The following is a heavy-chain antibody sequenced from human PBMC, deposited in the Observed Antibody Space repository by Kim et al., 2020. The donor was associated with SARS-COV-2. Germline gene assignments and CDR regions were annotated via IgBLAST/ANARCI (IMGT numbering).Heavy chain of an antibody. CDR1: GGSFSGYY. D-gene: IGHD3-3*01. CDR2: INHSGST. V-gene: IGHV4-34*01. CDR3: ATPGGRGFWGGYYGHDDA. J-gene: IGHJ3*01. Sequence: SETLSLTCAVYGGSFSGYYWSWIRQPPGKGLEWIGEINHSGSTNYNPSLKSRVTISVDTSKNQFSLKLSSVTAADTAVYYCATPGGRGFWGGYYGHDDA.